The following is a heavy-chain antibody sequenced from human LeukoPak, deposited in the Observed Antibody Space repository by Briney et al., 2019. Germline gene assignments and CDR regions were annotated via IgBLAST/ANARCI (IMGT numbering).Heavy chain of an antibody. CDR3: ARGGGDY. Sequence: GGSLRLSCAASGFTFNSYWMNWVRQAPGKGLEWVANIKLDGSEKYYVDSVKGRFTISRDNAENSLYLQMNSLRAEDTAVYYCARGGGDYWGRGTPVTVSS. CDR1: GFTFNSYW. CDR2: IKLDGSEK. J-gene: IGHJ4*02. D-gene: IGHD3-3*01. V-gene: IGHV3-7*01.